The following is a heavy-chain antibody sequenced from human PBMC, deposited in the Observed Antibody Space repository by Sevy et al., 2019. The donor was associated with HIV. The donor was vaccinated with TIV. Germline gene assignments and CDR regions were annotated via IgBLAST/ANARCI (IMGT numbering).Heavy chain of an antibody. D-gene: IGHD1-1*01. CDR2: IYFTGNT. Sequence: SETLSLTCSVSGGSISSYFWTWVRQSPGKGLEWIGNIYFTGNTDYSPYLKSLVTLSLDTSKSQFSLTLKSVTAADTAIYFCARDSTTRPRVLDYWGQRTLVTVSS. CDR1: GGSISSYF. J-gene: IGHJ4*02. CDR3: ARDSTTRPRVLDY. V-gene: IGHV4-59*01.